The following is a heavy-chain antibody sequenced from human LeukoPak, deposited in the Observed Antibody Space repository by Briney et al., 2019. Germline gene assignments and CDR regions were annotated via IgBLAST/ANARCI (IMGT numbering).Heavy chain of an antibody. J-gene: IGHJ4*02. V-gene: IGHV3-30*04. D-gene: IGHD3-16*02. CDR1: GFTFSSYA. CDR2: ISYDGSNK. CDR3: ARDRGLGDYVWGSYRGLDY. Sequence: ERSLRLSCAASGFTFSSYAMHWVRQAPGKGLEWVAVISYDGSNKYYADSVKGRFTISRDNSKNTLYLQMNSLRVEDTAVYYCARDRGLGDYVWGSYRGLDYWGQGTLVTVSS.